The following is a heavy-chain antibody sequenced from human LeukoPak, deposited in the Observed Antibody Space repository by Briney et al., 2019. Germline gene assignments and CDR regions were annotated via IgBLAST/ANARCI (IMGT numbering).Heavy chain of an antibody. V-gene: IGHV4-38-2*02. Sequence: SETLSLTCTVSGYSISSDYYWGWIRQPPGKGLEWIGRIYHSGSTYYDPSLKSRVTISVDTSKNPFSLKLSSVTAADTAVYYCARAGGKYKGIYYSMDVWGKGTTVTVSS. CDR1: GYSISSDYY. CDR3: ARAGGKYKGIYYSMDV. J-gene: IGHJ6*03. D-gene: IGHD1-1*01. CDR2: IYHSGST.